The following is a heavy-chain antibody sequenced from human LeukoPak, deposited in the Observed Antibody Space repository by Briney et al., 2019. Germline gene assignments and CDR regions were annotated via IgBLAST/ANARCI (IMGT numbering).Heavy chain of an antibody. D-gene: IGHD3-16*01. Sequence: ASVKVSCKASGYTFTSYGISWVRQAPGQGLEWMGWISAYNGNTNYAQKLQGRVTMTTDTSTSTAYMELRSLRSDDTAVYYCARDSLWVTGSSHEGWFDPWGQGTLVTVSS. J-gene: IGHJ5*02. CDR2: ISAYNGNT. CDR1: GYTFTSYG. CDR3: ARDSLWVTGSSHEGWFDP. V-gene: IGHV1-18*01.